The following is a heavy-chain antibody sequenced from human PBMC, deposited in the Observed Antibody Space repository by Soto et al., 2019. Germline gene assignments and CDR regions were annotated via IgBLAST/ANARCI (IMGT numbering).Heavy chain of an antibody. J-gene: IGHJ6*02. Sequence: SETLSLTCTVSGGSISGYYWSWIRQPPGKGLEWIGYMYNTGSTVYNPSFKSRVTISVDTSKNQFSLKLNSVTAADTAVYYCARDLWGYCGTDCYPLDVWGQGTTVSVS. CDR2: MYNTGST. D-gene: IGHD2-21*02. CDR1: GGSISGYY. CDR3: ARDLWGYCGTDCYPLDV. V-gene: IGHV4-59*01.